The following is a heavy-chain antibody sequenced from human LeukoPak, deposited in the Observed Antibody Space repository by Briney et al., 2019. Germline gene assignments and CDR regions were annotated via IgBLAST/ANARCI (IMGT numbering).Heavy chain of an antibody. CDR3: ARVSVVVVAATRFGTHTIDY. V-gene: IGHV4-39*07. D-gene: IGHD2-15*01. J-gene: IGHJ4*02. Sequence: PSETLSLTCTVSGGSISSSSYYWGWIRQPPGKGLEWIGSIYYSGSTYYSPSLKSRVTISVDTSKNQFSLKLSSVTAADTAVYYCARVSVVVVAATRFGTHTIDYWGQGTLVTVSS. CDR1: GGSISSSSYY. CDR2: IYYSGST.